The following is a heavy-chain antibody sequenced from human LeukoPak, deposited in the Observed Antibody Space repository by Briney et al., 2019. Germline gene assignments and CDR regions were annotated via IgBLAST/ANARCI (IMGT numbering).Heavy chain of an antibody. Sequence: ASVKVSCKASGGTFSSYAISWVRQAPGQGLEWMGGIIPIFGTANYAQKFQGRVTITTDESTSTAYMELSSLRSKDTAVYYCARDAGLGYCSSTSCSPLGYWGQGTLVTVSS. CDR2: IIPIFGTA. V-gene: IGHV1-69*05. D-gene: IGHD2-2*01. CDR3: ARDAGLGYCSSTSCSPLGY. J-gene: IGHJ4*02. CDR1: GGTFSSYA.